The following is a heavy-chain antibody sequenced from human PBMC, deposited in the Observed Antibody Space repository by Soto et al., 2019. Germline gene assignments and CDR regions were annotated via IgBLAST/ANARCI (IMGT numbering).Heavy chain of an antibody. CDR2: IIPIFGTA. CDR1: GGTFSSYA. D-gene: IGHD1-7*01. V-gene: IGHV1-69*13. J-gene: IGHJ5*02. Sequence: GASVKVSCKASGGTFSSYAISWVRQAPGQGLEWMGGIIPIFGTANYAQKFQGRVTITADESTSTAYMELSSLRSEDTAVYYCACYSPRVITGTTGRGWFDPWGQGTLVTVSS. CDR3: ACYSPRVITGTTGRGWFDP.